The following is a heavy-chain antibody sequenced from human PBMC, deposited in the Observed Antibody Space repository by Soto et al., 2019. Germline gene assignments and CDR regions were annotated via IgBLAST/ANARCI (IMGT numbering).Heavy chain of an antibody. Sequence: QITLKESGPTLVKPTQTLTLTCTFSGFSLNTAGVGVGWIRQPPGKALEWLALISWDDDNRYSPSLKSRLTIAKDTSKNQVVLTLTNMDPVDTATYYCAHRRTCAYYEILAGYCADYNWFGPWGQGILVTVSS. CDR3: AHRRTCAYYEILAGYCADYNWFGP. D-gene: IGHD3-9*01. CDR2: ISWDDDN. J-gene: IGHJ5*02. CDR1: GFSLNTAGVG. V-gene: IGHV2-5*02.